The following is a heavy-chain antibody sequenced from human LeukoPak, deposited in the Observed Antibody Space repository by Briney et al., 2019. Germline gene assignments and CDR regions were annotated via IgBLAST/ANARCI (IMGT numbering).Heavy chain of an antibody. D-gene: IGHD5-12*01. Sequence: PSETLSLTCTVSGGTITSSSYYWGYIRQHPGKGLEWIGNIYYSGSVSYNPSLRSRLTISVDTSKNQFSLKLSTVTAADTAVYYCARQKSGYDYPAISDYWGQGTLVTVSS. CDR3: ARQKSGYDYPAISDY. CDR1: GGTITSSSYY. J-gene: IGHJ4*02. V-gene: IGHV4-31*03. CDR2: IYYSGSV.